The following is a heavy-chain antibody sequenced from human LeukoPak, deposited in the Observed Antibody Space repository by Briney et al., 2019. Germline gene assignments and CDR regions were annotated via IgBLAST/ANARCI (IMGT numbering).Heavy chain of an antibody. Sequence: GGSLRLSCAASGFTFSSYWMSWVRQAPGKGLEWVANIKQDGSEKYYVDSVKGRFTISRDNAKNSLYLQMNSLRAEDTAVYYCARTGSHSSGYYCWAFDYWGQGTLVTVSS. CDR1: GFTFSSYW. CDR2: IKQDGSEK. CDR3: ARTGSHSSGYYCWAFDY. D-gene: IGHD3-22*01. V-gene: IGHV3-7*01. J-gene: IGHJ4*02.